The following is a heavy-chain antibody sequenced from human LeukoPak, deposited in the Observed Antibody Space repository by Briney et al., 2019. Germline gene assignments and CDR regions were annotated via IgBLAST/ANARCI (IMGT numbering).Heavy chain of an antibody. V-gene: IGHV3-15*01. Sequence: GGSLRLSCAASGFTFSNAWMSWVRQAPGKGLEWVGRIKSKTDGGTTDYAAPVKGRFTISRDDSKNTLYLQMNSLKTEDTAVYYRTTEERLYDYGDYWGQGTLVTVSS. J-gene: IGHJ4*02. CDR2: IKSKTDGGTT. CDR3: TTEERLYDYGDY. D-gene: IGHD3-16*01. CDR1: GFTFSNAW.